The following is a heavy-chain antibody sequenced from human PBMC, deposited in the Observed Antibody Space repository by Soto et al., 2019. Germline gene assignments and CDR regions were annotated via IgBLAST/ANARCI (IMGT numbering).Heavy chain of an antibody. D-gene: IGHD3-10*01. V-gene: IGHV4-31*03. Sequence: SETLSLTCTVSGGSISSGGYYWGWIRQHPGKGLEWIGYIYYSGSTYYNPSLKSRVTISVDTSKNQFSLKLSSVTAADTAVYYCARAPHYYGSGSYYGNWGQGTLVTVSS. CDR1: GGSISSGGYY. J-gene: IGHJ4*02. CDR3: ARAPHYYGSGSYYGN. CDR2: IYYSGST.